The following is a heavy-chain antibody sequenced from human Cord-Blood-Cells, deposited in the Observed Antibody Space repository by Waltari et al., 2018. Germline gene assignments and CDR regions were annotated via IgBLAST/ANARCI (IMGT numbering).Heavy chain of an antibody. CDR2: IKSKTDGGTT. CDR1: GFTFSNAW. CDR3: TTDPIAVAGNSDY. V-gene: IGHV3-15*01. Sequence: EVQLVESGGGLVKPGGSLRLSCAASGFTFSNAWMSWVRQAPGKGLEGVGRIKSKTDGGTTDYAAPVKGRFTISRDDSKNTLYLQMNSLKTEDTAVYYCTTDPIAVAGNSDYWGQGTLVTVSS. D-gene: IGHD6-19*01. J-gene: IGHJ4*02.